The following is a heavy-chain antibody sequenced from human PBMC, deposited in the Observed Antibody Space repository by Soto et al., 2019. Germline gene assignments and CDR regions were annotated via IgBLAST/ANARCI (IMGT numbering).Heavy chain of an antibody. CDR2: IYHTGNT. CDR3: ARDEYQLLSSVSWFDS. CDR1: GGSIRDDSY. D-gene: IGHD2-2*01. V-gene: IGHV4-30-4*01. Sequence: LSLPCTVSGGSIRDDSYWSWIRQTPGKGLEWIGYIYHTGNTYYNPSLRSRVSISVDKSKSQFSLKLISVTAADTAVYFCARDEYQLLSSVSWFDSWGQGTLVTVSS. J-gene: IGHJ5*01.